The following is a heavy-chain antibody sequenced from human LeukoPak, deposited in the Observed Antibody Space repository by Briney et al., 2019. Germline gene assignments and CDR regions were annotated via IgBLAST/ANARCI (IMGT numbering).Heavy chain of an antibody. J-gene: IGHJ5*02. V-gene: IGHV4-61*01. Sequence: SETLSLTCTVSGGSVSSGSYYWSWIRQPPGKGLEWIGYIYYSGSTNYNPSLKSRVTISVDTSKNQFSLKLSSVTAADTAVYYCARERDGYGAEANWFDPWGQGTLVTVSS. D-gene: IGHD4/OR15-4a*01. CDR2: IYYSGST. CDR3: ARERDGYGAEANWFDP. CDR1: GGSVSSGSYY.